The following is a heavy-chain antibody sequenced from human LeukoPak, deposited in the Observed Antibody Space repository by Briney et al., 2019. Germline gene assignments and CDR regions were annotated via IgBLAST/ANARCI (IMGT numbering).Heavy chain of an antibody. CDR3: ARGSSSGVKSYYFDY. V-gene: IGHV3-21*01. Sequence: PGGSLRLSCAASGFTFSNYVINWVRQAPGKGLEWVSSISSGSTYIYNADLVKGRFTISRDNANSSLYLQMSSLRDEDTAVYYCARGSSSGVKSYYFDYWGQGTLVTVSS. CDR2: ISSGSTYI. D-gene: IGHD6-13*01. J-gene: IGHJ4*02. CDR1: GFTFSNYV.